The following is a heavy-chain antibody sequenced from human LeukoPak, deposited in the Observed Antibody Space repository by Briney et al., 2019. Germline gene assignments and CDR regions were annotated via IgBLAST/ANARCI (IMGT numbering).Heavy chain of an antibody. Sequence: SETLSLTCTVSGGSISSYYWSWIRQPPGKGLEWIGYIYYSGYTNYKPSLKSRVTISVDTSKNQFSLNLNSVTATDTAVYYCARGGHFDFPFDYWGQGTLVTVSS. V-gene: IGHV4-59*01. D-gene: IGHD3-9*01. CDR2: IYYSGYT. J-gene: IGHJ4*02. CDR1: GGSISSYY. CDR3: ARGGHFDFPFDY.